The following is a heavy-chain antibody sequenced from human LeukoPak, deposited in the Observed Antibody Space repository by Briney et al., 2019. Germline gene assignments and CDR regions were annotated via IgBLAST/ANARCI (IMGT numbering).Heavy chain of an antibody. V-gene: IGHV4-4*02. Sequence: SETLSLTCAVSGGSITSSHWWSWVRQPPGKGLEWIGEIYHSGSTNYNPSLKSRVTISLDTSGNQFSLKLSSVTAADTAVYYCASGYCGGACQLGGVDMWGQGTMVTVSS. CDR3: ASGYCGGACQLGGVDM. J-gene: IGHJ3*02. CDR2: IYHSGST. D-gene: IGHD2-21*02. CDR1: GGSITSSHW.